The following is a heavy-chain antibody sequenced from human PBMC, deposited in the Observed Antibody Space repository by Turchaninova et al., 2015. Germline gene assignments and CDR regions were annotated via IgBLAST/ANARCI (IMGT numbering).Heavy chain of an antibody. D-gene: IGHD6-13*01. CDR1: GDRVSSNSAA. CDR2: TYYRSKWYN. CDR3: ARGNSWPLNH. Sequence: QVQLQQSGPGLVKPSQTLSVTCDISGDRVSSNSAAWNWIGQSPSRGLEWRGRTYYRSKWYNDYAASVKSRIIINSDTSKHQCSLQLDSVTPEDTAVYYCARGNSWPLNHWGQGTLVTVSS. V-gene: IGHV6-1*01. J-gene: IGHJ5*02.